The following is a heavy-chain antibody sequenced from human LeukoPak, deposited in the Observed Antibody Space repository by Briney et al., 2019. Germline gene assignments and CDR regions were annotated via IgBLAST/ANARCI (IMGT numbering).Heavy chain of an antibody. CDR2: VYYSGST. CDR3: ARRDYAAWFDP. Sequence: PSETLSLTCNVSGDSITSGAFYWAWIRQSPVKGLEWIGNVYYSGSTQYNPSLRGRVSISMDKTKNQFSLNLNSVSVTDTAIYYCARRDYAAWFDPWGQGTLVTVSS. CDR1: GDSITSGAFY. V-gene: IGHV4-39*01. J-gene: IGHJ5*02. D-gene: IGHD4/OR15-4a*01.